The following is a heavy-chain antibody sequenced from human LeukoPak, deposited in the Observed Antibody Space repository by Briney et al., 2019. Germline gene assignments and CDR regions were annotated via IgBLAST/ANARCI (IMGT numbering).Heavy chain of an antibody. Sequence: GGSLRLSCAAAGFTFSSYGMHWVRQAPGKGLEWVAVIWYDGSNKHYADSVKGRFTISRDNSKNTLYLQINSLRAEDTAVYYCAKKYCSGGSCYSDPIDYWGQGTLVTVSS. CDR3: AKKYCSGGSCYSDPIDY. V-gene: IGHV3-33*06. J-gene: IGHJ4*02. CDR2: IWYDGSNK. CDR1: GFTFSSYG. D-gene: IGHD2-15*01.